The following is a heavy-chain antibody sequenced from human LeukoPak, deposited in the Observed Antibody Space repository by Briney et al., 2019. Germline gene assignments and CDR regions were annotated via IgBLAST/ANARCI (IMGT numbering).Heavy chain of an antibody. CDR2: IYYSGST. Sequence: PSETLSLTCTVSGGSISSYYWSWIRQPPGKGLEWIGYIYYSGSTNYNPPLKSRVAISVDTSKNQFSLKLSSVTAADTAVYYCARHLYSSGWSDYWGQGTLVTVSS. D-gene: IGHD6-19*01. CDR3: ARHLYSSGWSDY. V-gene: IGHV4-59*08. CDR1: GGSISSYY. J-gene: IGHJ4*02.